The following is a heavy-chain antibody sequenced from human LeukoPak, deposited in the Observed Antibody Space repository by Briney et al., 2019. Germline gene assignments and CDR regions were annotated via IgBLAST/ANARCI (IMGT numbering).Heavy chain of an antibody. CDR3: AREENYYYYMDV. V-gene: IGHV3-23*01. CDR2: TVSSGPDT. D-gene: IGHD3-10*01. Sequence: GGSLRLSCAASGFTFTNYAMSWVRQTPGKGLEWVSATVSSGPDTYHADSVKGRFTVSRDNARNTLYLQMNSLRGEDTALYYCAREENYYYYMDVWGKGTTVTVSS. CDR1: GFTFTNYA. J-gene: IGHJ6*03.